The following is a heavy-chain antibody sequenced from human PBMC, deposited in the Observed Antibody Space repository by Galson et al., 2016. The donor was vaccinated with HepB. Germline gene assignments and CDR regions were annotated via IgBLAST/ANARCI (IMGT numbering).Heavy chain of an antibody. CDR3: AKGVMVWPLEVDY. J-gene: IGHJ4*02. V-gene: IGHV3-30*18. CDR1: GFIFSSHG. D-gene: IGHD1-14*01. Sequence: SLRLSCAASGFIFSSHGMHWVRQAPGKGLEWVALISYDGTNKYYADSVKGRFTISRDNSKNTLYLQMNSLSAEDTAVYYCAKGVMVWPLEVDYWGQGTLVTVSS. CDR2: ISYDGTNK.